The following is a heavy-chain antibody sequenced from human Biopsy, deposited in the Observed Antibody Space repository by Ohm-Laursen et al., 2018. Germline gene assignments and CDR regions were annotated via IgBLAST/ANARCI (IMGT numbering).Heavy chain of an antibody. CDR2: IYYSGST. V-gene: IGHV4-59*01. J-gene: IGHJ6*02. Sequence: GTLSLTCSVSGGSISSDYWSWIRQTPGKGLEWIGYIYYSGSTNYNPSLKSRVTISVDTSKNQFSLRLNSVTAADTAVYYCARATNSTGSPYYYFYGMDVWGQGTTVTVSS. CDR1: GGSISSDY. CDR3: ARATNSTGSPYYYFYGMDV. D-gene: IGHD2/OR15-2a*01.